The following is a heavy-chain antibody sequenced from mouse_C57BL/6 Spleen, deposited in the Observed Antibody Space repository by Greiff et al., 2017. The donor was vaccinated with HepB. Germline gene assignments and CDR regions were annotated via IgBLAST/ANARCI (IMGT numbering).Heavy chain of an antibody. CDR2: ISDGNSYT. CDR3: AREGYYDCDGEVYFEG. Sequence: EVQVVESGGGLVKPGGSLKLSCAASGFTFSSYAMSWVRQSPGKRLEWVENISDGNSYTNYNDNVKGRFTISRDNAKSNPYLQMSRLTSEDTAMYYCAREGYYDCDGEVYFEGRGKGATLTVAS. V-gene: IGHV5-4*01. D-gene: IGHD2-4*01. CDR1: GFTFSSYA. J-gene: IGHJ2*01.